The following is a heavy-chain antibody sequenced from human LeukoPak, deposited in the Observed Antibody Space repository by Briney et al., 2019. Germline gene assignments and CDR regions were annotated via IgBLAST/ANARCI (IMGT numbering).Heavy chain of an antibody. CDR2: IFSGGHT. CDR3: AGLYCSSTGCPGYFDL. J-gene: IGHJ2*01. D-gene: IGHD2-2*01. V-gene: IGHV4-31*03. CDR1: GGSVSSGTFH. Sequence: SETLSLTCTVSGGSVSSGTFHWSWIRQRPGKGLDWISYIFSGGHTYYNPSLESRLTMSVDTSENQFYLKLSSVTAADTAGYFCAGLYCSSTGCPGYFDLWGRGTLVTVSS.